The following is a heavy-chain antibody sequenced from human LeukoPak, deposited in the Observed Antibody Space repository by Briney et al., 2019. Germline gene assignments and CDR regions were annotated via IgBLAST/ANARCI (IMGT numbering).Heavy chain of an antibody. CDR1: GGSISSGDYY. CDR3: ARDNGHGYHDAFDI. CDR2: IYYSGST. J-gene: IGHJ3*02. D-gene: IGHD5-24*01. V-gene: IGHV4-30-4*02. Sequence: PSETLSLTCTVSGGSISSGDYYRSWIRQPPRTGLEWIGYIYYSGSTYYNQSLKSRVTISVDKSNNRFSLKLSSVTSADTAVYYCARDNGHGYHDAFDIWGQGTMVTVSS.